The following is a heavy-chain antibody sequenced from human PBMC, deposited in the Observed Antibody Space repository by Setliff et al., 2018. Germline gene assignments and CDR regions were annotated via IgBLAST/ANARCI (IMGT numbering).Heavy chain of an antibody. D-gene: IGHD3-22*01. Sequence: GGSLRLSCVVSGFSFSNYGMTWVRQAPGKGLEWLAYISTSSGNRYYADSVKGRLTISRDNANQSLYLQKNSLRAEDTAVYYCTRLALTGYDSSGYYYALEYYYYMDVWGKGTTVTVSS. CDR2: ISTSSGNR. CDR1: GFSFSNYG. J-gene: IGHJ6*03. CDR3: TRLALTGYDSSGYYYALEYYYYMDV. V-gene: IGHV3-48*01.